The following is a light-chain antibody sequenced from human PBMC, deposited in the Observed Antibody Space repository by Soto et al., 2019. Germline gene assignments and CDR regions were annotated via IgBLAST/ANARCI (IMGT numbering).Light chain of an antibody. Sequence: DIQLTQSPSFLSASVGDRVTITCRASQGLNSYFAWYQQKPGKAPKLLLYATSTLQSVFPSRFSGSGSGAEFTLTITSLQPEDIATYYCQKLNSYPVTFGGGTKVDIK. CDR1: QGLNSY. CDR3: QKLNSYPVT. CDR2: ATS. J-gene: IGKJ4*01. V-gene: IGKV1-9*01.